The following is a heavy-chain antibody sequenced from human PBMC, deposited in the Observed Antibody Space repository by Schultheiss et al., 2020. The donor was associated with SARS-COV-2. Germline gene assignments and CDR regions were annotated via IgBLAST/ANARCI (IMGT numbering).Heavy chain of an antibody. J-gene: IGHJ4*02. CDR2: ISAYNGNT. V-gene: IGHV1-18*04. D-gene: IGHD2-8*01. CDR1: GYTFTSYG. Sequence: ASVKVSCKASGYTFTSYGIGWVRQAPGQGLEWMGWISAYNGNTNYAQKLQGRVTMTTDTSTSTAYMELRSLRSDDTAVYYCARQTNLLIKNYFDYWGQGTLVTVSS. CDR3: ARQTNLLIKNYFDY.